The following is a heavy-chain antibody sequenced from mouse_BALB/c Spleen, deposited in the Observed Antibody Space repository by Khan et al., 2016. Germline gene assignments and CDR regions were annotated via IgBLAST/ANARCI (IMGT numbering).Heavy chain of an antibody. CDR1: GYSITSGYY. CDR3: ARVPFYYYGSSYWYFDV. CDR2: ISYEGSN. Sequence: VQLKQSGPGLVKPSQSLSLTCSVTGYSITSGYYWNWIRQFPGNKLEWMGYISYEGSNNYNPSLKNRISITRDTSKNQFFLKLNSVTTEDTATYYCARVPFYYYGSSYWYFDVWGAGTTVTVSS. D-gene: IGHD1-1*01. V-gene: IGHV3-6*02. J-gene: IGHJ1*01.